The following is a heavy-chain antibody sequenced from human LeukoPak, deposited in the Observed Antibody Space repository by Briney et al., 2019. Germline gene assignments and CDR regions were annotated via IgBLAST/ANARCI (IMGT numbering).Heavy chain of an antibody. CDR3: ARDKSNKGHDC. J-gene: IGHJ4*02. V-gene: IGHV3-11*01. CDR1: ELTSSTST. Sequence: GGSLRSSVEAPELTSSTSTMTWIGKAPGKGLNWVSYVSNGGGNTILYADSVKGRFTVFRDYAKNSLYLQMNSLRAEDTAVYYCARDKSNKGHDCWGQGTLVTVSS. CDR2: VSNGGGNTI.